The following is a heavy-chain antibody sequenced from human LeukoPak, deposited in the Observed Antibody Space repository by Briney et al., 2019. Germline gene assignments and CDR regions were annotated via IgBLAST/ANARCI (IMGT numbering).Heavy chain of an antibody. D-gene: IGHD3-9*01. CDR2: LSYSGST. CDR3: ARADGPFDILTNYFRTYWFEP. J-gene: IGHJ5*02. CDR1: GDSMSSYY. V-gene: IGHV4-59*01. Sequence: SETLSLTCSVSGDSMSSYYWSWIRQPPGKGLEWIGHLSYSGSTNYNPSLKSRIATSVDTSKNQFSLKLSSVTTADTAVYYCARADGPFDILTNYFRTYWFEPWGQGTLVTVSS.